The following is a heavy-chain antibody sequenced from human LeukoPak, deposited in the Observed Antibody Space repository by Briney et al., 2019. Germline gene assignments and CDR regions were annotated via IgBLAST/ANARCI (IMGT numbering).Heavy chain of an antibody. J-gene: IGHJ5*02. D-gene: IGHD3-16*01. V-gene: IGHV3-23*01. Sequence: GGSLRLSCAASGFTFSSYAMSWVRQAPGKGLEWVSAISGSGGSTYYADSVKGRFTISRDNSKSTLYLQMNSLRAEDTAVYYCAKADRGSRTGWFDPWGQGTLVTVSS. CDR1: GFTFSSYA. CDR2: ISGSGGST. CDR3: AKADRGSRTGWFDP.